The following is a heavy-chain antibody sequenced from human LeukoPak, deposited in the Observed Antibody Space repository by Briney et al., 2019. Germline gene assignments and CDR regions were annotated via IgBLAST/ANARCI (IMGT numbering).Heavy chain of an antibody. J-gene: IGHJ4*02. V-gene: IGHV3-74*01. CDR1: GFTFNRYW. CDR3: ARGRGTIYMFDY. CDR2: SNSDGSST. D-gene: IGHD3-16*01. Sequence: GGSLRLSCASSGFTFNRYWMHWVRQVRGKGLVWVSRSNSDGSSTTYADSVKGRFTISRDNARNTLYLQMNSLRAEDTAVYYCARGRGTIYMFDYWGQGTLVTVSS.